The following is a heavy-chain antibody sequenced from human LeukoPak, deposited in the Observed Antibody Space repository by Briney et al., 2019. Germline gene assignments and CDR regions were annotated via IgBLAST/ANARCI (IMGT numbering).Heavy chain of an antibody. CDR2: IVVGSGNT. J-gene: IGHJ6*02. Sequence: ASVKVSCKASGFTFTSSAMQWVRQARGQRLEWIGWIVVGSGNTNYAQKFQERATITRDMSTSTAYMELSSLRSEDTAVYYCAADARYSSSSGIYYGMDVWGQGTTVTVSS. V-gene: IGHV1-58*02. D-gene: IGHD6-13*01. CDR3: AADARYSSSSGIYYGMDV. CDR1: GFTFTSSA.